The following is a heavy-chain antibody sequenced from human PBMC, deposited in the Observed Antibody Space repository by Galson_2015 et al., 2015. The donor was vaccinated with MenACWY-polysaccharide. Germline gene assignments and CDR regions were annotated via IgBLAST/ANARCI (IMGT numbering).Heavy chain of an antibody. CDR2: ISKSGDSI. V-gene: IGHV3-11*01. J-gene: IGHJ6*02. CDR1: GVSLGAWY. CDR3: ARGHYGLDV. Sequence: SLRLACAAAGVSLGAWYMSWGGQAPGKGLVWLSYISKSGDSIYYGDSVKGRFAISRDNAKNSLYLQLNSLEVEYTAIYYCARGHYGLDVWGQGTTVTVSS.